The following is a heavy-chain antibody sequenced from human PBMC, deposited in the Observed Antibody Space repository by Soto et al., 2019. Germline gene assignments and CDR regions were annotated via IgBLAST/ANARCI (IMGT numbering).Heavy chain of an antibody. CDR1: GYTFTSYG. V-gene: IGHV1-18*01. Sequence: QVQLVQSGAEVKKPGASVKVSCKASGYTFTSYGISWVRQAPGQGLEWMGWINAYNGNTNYAQKLRARVTMTTDPSTRPAYVELRSLRSDDTAVYSCARVLPPFDPWGQGTLVTVSS. CDR2: INAYNGNT. CDR3: ARVLPPFDP. J-gene: IGHJ5*02.